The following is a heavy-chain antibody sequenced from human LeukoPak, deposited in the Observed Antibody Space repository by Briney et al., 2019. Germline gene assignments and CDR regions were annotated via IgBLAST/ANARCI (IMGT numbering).Heavy chain of an antibody. CDR3: ARGTPYYYDSSGYGEVDY. J-gene: IGHJ4*02. D-gene: IGHD3-22*01. CDR2: ISSSSSYI. CDR1: GFTFSSYS. V-gene: IGHV3-21*01. Sequence: PGGSLRLSCAASGFTFSSYSMNWVRQAPGKGLEWVSSISSSSSYIYYADSVKGRFTISRDNAKNSLYLQMNSLRAEDTAVYYCARGTPYYYDSSGYGEVDYWGQGTLVTVSS.